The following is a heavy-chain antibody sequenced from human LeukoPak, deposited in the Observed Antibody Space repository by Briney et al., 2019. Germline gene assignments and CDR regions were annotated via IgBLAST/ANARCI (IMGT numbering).Heavy chain of an antibody. J-gene: IGHJ4*02. CDR3: ARGNNWNYSLDY. CDR2: ISYDGSNK. D-gene: IGHD1-7*01. V-gene: IGHV3-30*01. Sequence: GGSLRLSCAASGFTFSSYAMHWVRQAPGKGLEWVAVISYDGSNKYYADSVKGRFTISRDNSKNTLYLQMNSLRAEDTAVYYCARGNNWNYSLDYWGQGNLVTVSS. CDR1: GFTFSSYA.